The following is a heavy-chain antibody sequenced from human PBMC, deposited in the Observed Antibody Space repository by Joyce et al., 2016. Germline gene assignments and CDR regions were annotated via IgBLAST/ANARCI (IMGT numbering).Heavy chain of an antibody. CDR3: ARMTLGGVCRAFDT. Sequence: QVALRESGPALVNPTQTLTLTCTFSGFSLSTSGLCVSWIRQPPGKALEWLAFINWDDEKYYSTSLKNRLTISKETSKNEVVLTMTNLDPVDTATYYCARMTLGGVCRAFDTWGQGTVVTVSS. V-gene: IGHV2-70*01. D-gene: IGHD3-16*01. J-gene: IGHJ3*02. CDR1: GFSLSTSGLC. CDR2: INWDDEK.